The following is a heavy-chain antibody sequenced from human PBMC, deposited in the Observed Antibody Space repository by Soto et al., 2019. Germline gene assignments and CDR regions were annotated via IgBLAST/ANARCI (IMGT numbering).Heavy chain of an antibody. V-gene: IGHV4-30-4*01. Sequence: SETLSLTCTVSGGSISSGDYYWSWIRQPPGKGLEWIGYIYYSGSTYYNPSLKSRVTISVDTSKNQFSLKLSSVTAADTAVYYCARDERGPYYYYGMDVWGQGTTVTVSS. CDR2: IYYSGST. CDR3: ARDERGPYYYYGMDV. D-gene: IGHD1-1*01. CDR1: GGSISSGDYY. J-gene: IGHJ6*02.